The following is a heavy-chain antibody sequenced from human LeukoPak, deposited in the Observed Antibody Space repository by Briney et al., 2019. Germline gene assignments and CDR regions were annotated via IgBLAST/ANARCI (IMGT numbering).Heavy chain of an antibody. CDR2: ISGSGGST. J-gene: IGHJ4*01. V-gene: IGHV3-23*01. D-gene: IGHD3-10*01. CDR1: GFTFSSYA. CDR3: SIRDPWFGELSPFDY. Sequence: GGSLRLSCAASGFTFSSYAMSWVRQAPGKGLEWVSVISGSGGSTYYADSVKGRCTISRDNSKNTLYLQMNSLRAEDTAVYYCSIRDPWFGELSPFDYWGQGTLVTVSS.